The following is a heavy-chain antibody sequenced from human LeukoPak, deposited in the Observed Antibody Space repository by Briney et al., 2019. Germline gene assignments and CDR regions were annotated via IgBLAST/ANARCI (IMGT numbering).Heavy chain of an antibody. J-gene: IGHJ4*02. Sequence: ASVKVSCKASGYTFTSYGISWVRQAPGQGLEWMGWISAYNGNTNYAQKLQGRVTMTTDTSTSTAYMELRSLRSDDTAVYYCARSEYYYDSSGYYYPYYFDYWGQGTLVTVSS. CDR1: GYTFTSYG. D-gene: IGHD3-22*01. V-gene: IGHV1-18*01. CDR3: ARSEYYYDSSGYYYPYYFDY. CDR2: ISAYNGNT.